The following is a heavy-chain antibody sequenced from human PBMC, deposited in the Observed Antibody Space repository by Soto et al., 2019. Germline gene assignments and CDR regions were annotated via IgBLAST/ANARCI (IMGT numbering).Heavy chain of an antibody. D-gene: IGHD6-6*01. CDR3: ASGLDPYSSSADQPFFDY. J-gene: IGHJ4*02. CDR2: IKLDGSEK. CDR1: GFTFSSYW. Sequence: GGSLRLSCAASGFTFSSYWMSWVRQAPGKGLEWEANIKLDGSEKYYVDSVKGRFTISRDNAKNSLYLQMNSLRAEDTAVYYCASGLDPYSSSADQPFFDYWGQGTLVTVSS. V-gene: IGHV3-7*03.